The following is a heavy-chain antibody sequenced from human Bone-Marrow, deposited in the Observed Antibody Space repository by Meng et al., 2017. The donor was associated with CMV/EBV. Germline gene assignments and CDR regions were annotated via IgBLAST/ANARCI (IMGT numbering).Heavy chain of an antibody. Sequence: ASVKVSCKASGYTFTGYYMHWVRHAPGQGLEWMGWINPNSGGTNYAQKFQGRVTMTRDTSISTAYMELSRLRSADTAVYYCARTHCSSTSCPNHYSYGMDVWGQGTTVTVSS. D-gene: IGHD2-2*01. J-gene: IGHJ6*02. CDR2: INPNSGGT. CDR1: GYTFTGYY. V-gene: IGHV1-2*02. CDR3: ARTHCSSTSCPNHYSYGMDV.